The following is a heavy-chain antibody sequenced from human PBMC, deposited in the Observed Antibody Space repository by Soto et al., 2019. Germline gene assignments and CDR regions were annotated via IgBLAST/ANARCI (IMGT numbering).Heavy chain of an antibody. CDR2: ISYYGTNE. J-gene: IGHJ4*02. CDR1: GFICSNNG. CDR3: AKEDPSGRYSLDY. Sequence: PWGSLRLSFVCSGFICSNNGMHWVRQAPGKGLEWVAVISYYGTNEYYEDSVKGRFTISRDNSKNTLYLQMNSLRIEDTAVYFCAKEDPSGRYSLDYWGQGSQVTVSS. D-gene: IGHD1-26*01. V-gene: IGHV3-30*18.